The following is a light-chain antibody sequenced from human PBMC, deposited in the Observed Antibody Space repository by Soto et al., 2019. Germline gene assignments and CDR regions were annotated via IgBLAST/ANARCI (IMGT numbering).Light chain of an antibody. V-gene: IGLV1-40*01. CDR2: GNS. J-gene: IGLJ1*01. CDR1: SSNIGAGYD. Sequence: QPVLTQPPSVSGAPGQRVTISCTGSSSNIGAGYDVHWYQQLPGTAPKLLIYGNSNRPSGVPDRFSGSKSGTSASLAITGLXXXXXXDYYCQSYDSSLSGSNVFGTGTKVTVL. CDR3: QSYDSSLSGSNV.